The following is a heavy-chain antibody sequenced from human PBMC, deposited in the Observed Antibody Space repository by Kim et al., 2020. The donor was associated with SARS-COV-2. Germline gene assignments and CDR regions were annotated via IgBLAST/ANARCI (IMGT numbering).Heavy chain of an antibody. CDR1: GFTFGDYA. D-gene: IGHD2-15*01. Sequence: GGSLRLSCTASGFTFGDYAMSWVRQAPGKGLEWVGFIRSKAYGGTTEYAASVKGRFTISRDDSKSIAYLQMNSLKTEDTAVYYCTRVPLISPEFQYYFDYWGQGTLVTVSS. J-gene: IGHJ4*02. CDR3: TRVPLISPEFQYYFDY. V-gene: IGHV3-49*04. CDR2: IRSKAYGGTT.